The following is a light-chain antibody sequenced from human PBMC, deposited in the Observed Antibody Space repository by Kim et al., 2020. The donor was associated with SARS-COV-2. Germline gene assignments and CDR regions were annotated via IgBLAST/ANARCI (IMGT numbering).Light chain of an antibody. V-gene: IGKV1-5*03. CDR1: QGISRS. J-gene: IGKJ1*01. CDR2: QAS. Sequence: DIQMTQSPSALSASVGDRVTITCRASQGISRSLAWYQQKLGEPPKLLIFQASSLESGVPSRYSGSGSGTEFTLTISSLQPDDCATYYCQQYGSYWTFGQVTKVDIK. CDR3: QQYGSYWT.